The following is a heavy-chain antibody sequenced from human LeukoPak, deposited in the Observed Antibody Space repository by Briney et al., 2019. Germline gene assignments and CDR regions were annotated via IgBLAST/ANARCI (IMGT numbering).Heavy chain of an antibody. CDR1: GGTFSSYA. CDR3: ARDRYVAGKSPAY. J-gene: IGHJ4*02. Sequence: LRASVKVSCNASGGTFSSYAISWVRQAPGQGLEWMGGIIPIFGTATYAQKFQGRVTITADESTRTAYMERSSLRSEDTAVYYCARDRYVAGKSPAYWGQGTLVTVSS. V-gene: IGHV1-69*13. D-gene: IGHD6-19*01. CDR2: IIPIFGTA.